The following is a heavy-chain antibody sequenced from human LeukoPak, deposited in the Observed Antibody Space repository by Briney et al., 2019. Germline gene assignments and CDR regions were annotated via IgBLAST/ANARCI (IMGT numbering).Heavy chain of an antibody. J-gene: IGHJ3*02. CDR3: ARGPGSYYYDSVDAFDI. D-gene: IGHD3-22*01. CDR1: GGSISSYY. CDR2: IYYSGST. Sequence: SETLSLTCTVSGGSISSYYWSWIRQPPGKGLEWIGYIYYSGSTNYNPSLKSRVTISVDTSKNQFSLKLSSVTAADTAVYYCARGPGSYYYDSVDAFDIWGQGTMVTVSS. V-gene: IGHV4-59*01.